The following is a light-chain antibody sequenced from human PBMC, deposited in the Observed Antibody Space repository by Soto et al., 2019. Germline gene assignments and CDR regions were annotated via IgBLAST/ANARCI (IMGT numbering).Light chain of an antibody. CDR1: SSDVGGYNY. CDR2: DVS. V-gene: IGLV2-14*03. Sequence: QSVLIQPASVSGSPGQSITISCTGTSSDVGGYNYVSWYQQHPGKAPKFMIYDVSNRPSGVSNRFSGSKSGNTASLTISGLQAEDEADYYCSSYTTSNTRQIVFGTGAKSPS. CDR3: SSYTTSNTRQIV. J-gene: IGLJ1*01.